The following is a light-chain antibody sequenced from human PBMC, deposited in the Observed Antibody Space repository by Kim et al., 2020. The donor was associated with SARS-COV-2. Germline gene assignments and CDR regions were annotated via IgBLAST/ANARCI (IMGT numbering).Light chain of an antibody. J-gene: IGLJ3*02. CDR2: KDS. CDR1: TIQTKN. Sequence: SVALGQTARLTCGGNTIQTKNVQWYRQEPGQAPVLVMYKDSKRPSGIPERFSGSNSGNTATLSISRAQAGDEADYYCQVWDSGTWVFGGGTQLTVL. V-gene: IGLV3-9*01. CDR3: QVWDSGTWV.